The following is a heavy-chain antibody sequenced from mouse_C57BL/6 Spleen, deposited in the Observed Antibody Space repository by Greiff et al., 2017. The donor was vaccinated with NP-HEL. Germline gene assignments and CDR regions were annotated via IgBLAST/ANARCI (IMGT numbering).Heavy chain of an antibody. CDR3: ARDGYYGSSYFDY. Sequence: DVHLVESEGGLVQPGSSMKLSCTASGFTFSDYYMAWVRQVPEKGLEWVANINYDGSSTYYLDSLKSRFIISRDNAKNILDLQMSSLKSEDTATYYCARDGYYGSSYFDYWGQGTTLTVSS. D-gene: IGHD1-1*01. J-gene: IGHJ2*01. CDR2: INYDGSST. CDR1: GFTFSDYY. V-gene: IGHV5-16*01.